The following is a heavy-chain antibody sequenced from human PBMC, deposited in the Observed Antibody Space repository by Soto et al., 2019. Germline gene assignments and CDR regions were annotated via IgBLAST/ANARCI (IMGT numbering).Heavy chain of an antibody. CDR3: ARDRIQLWYGWFDP. V-gene: IGHV1-69*08. CDR1: GGTFSSYT. D-gene: IGHD5-18*01. J-gene: IGHJ5*02. Sequence: QVQLVQSGAEVKKPGSSVKVSCKASGGTFSSYTISWVRQAPGQGLEWMGRIIPILGIANYAQKFQGRVTITADKSTSTAYMELSSLRSEDTAVYYCARDRIQLWYGWFDPWGQGTLVTVSS. CDR2: IIPILGIA.